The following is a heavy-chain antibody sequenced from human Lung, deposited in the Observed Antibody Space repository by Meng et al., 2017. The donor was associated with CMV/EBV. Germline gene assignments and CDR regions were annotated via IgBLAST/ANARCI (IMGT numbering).Heavy chain of an antibody. CDR3: LRRSGGSV. V-gene: IGHV4-4*02. Sequence: VQWRESGPAPVKPSATLSLPCPVTGDSITNHNWWAWGRQPPGKGLEWIGEIPHRGSSAYNPSLKSRVSMSIDKSKNQFSLKLTSVTAADTAVYHCLRRSGGSVWGQGTLVTVSS. CDR1: GDSITNHNW. CDR2: IPHRGSS. J-gene: IGHJ1*01. D-gene: IGHD3-10*01.